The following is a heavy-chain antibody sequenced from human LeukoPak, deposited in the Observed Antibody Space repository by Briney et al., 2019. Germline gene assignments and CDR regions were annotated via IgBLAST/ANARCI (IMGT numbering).Heavy chain of an antibody. CDR1: GGSISSSSYY. CDR3: ARIGQAAAGTGY. V-gene: IGHV4-39*01. D-gene: IGHD6-13*01. Sequence: TSETLSLTCTVSGGSISSSSYYWGWIRQPPGKGLEWIGSIYYSGSTYYNPSLKSRVTISVDTSKNQFSLKLSSVTAADTAVYYCARIGQAAAGTGYWGQGTLVTVFS. CDR2: IYYSGST. J-gene: IGHJ4*02.